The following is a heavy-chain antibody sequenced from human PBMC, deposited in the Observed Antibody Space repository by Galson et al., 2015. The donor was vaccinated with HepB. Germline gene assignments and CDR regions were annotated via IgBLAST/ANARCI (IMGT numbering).Heavy chain of an antibody. D-gene: IGHD2-2*01. V-gene: IGHV1-3*01. J-gene: IGHJ4*02. Sequence: SVKVSCKASGYTFTSYAMHWVRQAPGQRLEWMGWINAGNGNTKYSQKFQGRVTITRDTSASTAYMELSSLRSEDTAVYYCARVSAVPAAWFDYWGQGTLVTVSS. CDR2: INAGNGNT. CDR1: GYTFTSYA. CDR3: ARVSAVPAAWFDY.